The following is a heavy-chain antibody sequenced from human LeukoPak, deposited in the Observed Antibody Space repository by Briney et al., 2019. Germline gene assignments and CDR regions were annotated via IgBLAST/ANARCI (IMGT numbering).Heavy chain of an antibody. V-gene: IGHV1-46*01. CDR2: INPSGGST. J-gene: IGHJ5*02. D-gene: IGHD4-23*01. CDR1: GYTFTSYY. CDR3: AREDYGGNSWDDP. Sequence: ASVKVSCKASGYTFTSYYMHWVREAPGQGLEWMGIINPSGGSTSYAQKFQGRVTMTRDTSTSTVYMELSSLRSEDTAVYYCAREDYGGNSWDDPWGQGTLVTVSS.